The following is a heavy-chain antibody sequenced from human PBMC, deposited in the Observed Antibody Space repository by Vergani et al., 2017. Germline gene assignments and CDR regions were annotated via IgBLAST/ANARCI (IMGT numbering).Heavy chain of an antibody. CDR1: GFTFSSYA. Sequence: EVQLLESGGGLVQPGGSLRLSCAASGFTFSSYAMSWVRQAPGKGLEWVSAISGSGGSTYYADSVKGRFTISRDNSKNTLYLQMNSLRAEDTAVYYCAKADYDFWSGCASNYYYYMDVWGKGTTVTVSS. V-gene: IGHV3-23*01. CDR3: AKADYDFWSGCASNYYYYMDV. CDR2: ISGSGGST. J-gene: IGHJ6*03. D-gene: IGHD3-3*01.